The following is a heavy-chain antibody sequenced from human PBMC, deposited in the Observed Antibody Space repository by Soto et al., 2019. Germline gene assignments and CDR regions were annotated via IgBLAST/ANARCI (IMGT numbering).Heavy chain of an antibody. CDR1: GYSFISYW. CDR2: IYPGDSDT. D-gene: IGHD2-2*01. CDR3: ARRRVPASHYYYGMDV. V-gene: IGHV5-51*01. Sequence: PGESLKISCKGSGYSFISYWIGWVRQMPGKGLEWMGIIYPGDSDTRYSPSFQGQVTISADKSISTAYLQWSSLKASDTAMYYCARRRVPASHYYYGMDVWGQGTAVTV. J-gene: IGHJ6*02.